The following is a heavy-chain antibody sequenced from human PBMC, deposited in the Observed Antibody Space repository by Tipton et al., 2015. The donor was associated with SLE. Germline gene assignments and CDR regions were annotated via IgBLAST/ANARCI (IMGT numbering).Heavy chain of an antibody. J-gene: IGHJ3*02. Sequence: TLSLTCTVSGGSISSYYWSWFRQPAGRGLEWIGRIYTMGSTNYNPSLKSRVTMSIDTSKNQFSLKLSPVTAADTAVYYCAREGGLYSSASVDAFDIWGQGTTVTVSS. CDR3: AREGGLYSSASVDAFDI. D-gene: IGHD6-6*01. V-gene: IGHV4-4*07. CDR1: GGSISSYY. CDR2: IYTMGST.